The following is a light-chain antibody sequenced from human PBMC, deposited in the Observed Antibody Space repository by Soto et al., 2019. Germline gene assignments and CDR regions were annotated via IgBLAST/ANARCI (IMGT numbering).Light chain of an antibody. J-gene: IGKJ4*01. CDR2: DAS. CDR1: EGISTY. Sequence: DIPLTQSPSLLSASIGDRVTITCRASEGISTYLAWYQQKPGKAPKLLISDASTLQSGVPSRFRGGGSGTEFALTVSSLQPEDFATYYCQQLNRYPFTFGAGTKVEIK. CDR3: QQLNRYPFT. V-gene: IGKV1-9*01.